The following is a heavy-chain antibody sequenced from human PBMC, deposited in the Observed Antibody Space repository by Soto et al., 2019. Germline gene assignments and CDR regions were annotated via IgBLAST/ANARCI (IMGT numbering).Heavy chain of an antibody. J-gene: IGHJ4*02. CDR3: AKARPSTSWYGLEADF. V-gene: IGHV3-30*09. CDR2: ISDGGDNK. Sequence: QVQLVESGGGVVQPGRSLRLSCAASGFIFSDYAMHWVRQAPGKGLEWVAVISDGGDNKYYADSVRGRFAISRDNLKNTLDLQMNSLNPEDTSMYHCAKARPSTSWYGLEADFWGQGTLVTVSS. D-gene: IGHD6-13*01. CDR1: GFIFSDYA.